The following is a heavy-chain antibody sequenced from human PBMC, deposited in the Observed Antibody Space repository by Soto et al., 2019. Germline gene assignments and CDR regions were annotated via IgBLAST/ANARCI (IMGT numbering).Heavy chain of an antibody. CDR2: ISSSSSYI. Sequence: GGSLRLSCAASGFTFSSYSMNWVRQAPGKGLEWVSSISSSSSYIYYADSVKGRFTISRDNAKNSLYLQMNSLRAEDTAVYYCARGGDQKIVGATLGWFDPWGQGTLVTVSS. J-gene: IGHJ5*02. D-gene: IGHD1-26*01. CDR3: ARGGDQKIVGATLGWFDP. CDR1: GFTFSSYS. V-gene: IGHV3-21*01.